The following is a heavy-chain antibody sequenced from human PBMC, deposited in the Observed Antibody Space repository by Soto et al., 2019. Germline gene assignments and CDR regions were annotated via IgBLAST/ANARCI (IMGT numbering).Heavy chain of an antibody. V-gene: IGHV3-23*01. CDR2: ISGSGGST. J-gene: IGHJ5*02. CDR1: GFTFSSYA. D-gene: IGHD2-2*01. CDR3: AKDPRYCSSTSCYWDWFDP. Sequence: EVQLLESGGGLVQPGGSLRLSCAASGFTFSSYAMSWVRQAPGKGLEWVSAISGSGGSTYYADSVKGRFTISRDNSKNTLYLQMNSLRAEDTAVYYCAKDPRYCSSTSCYWDWFDPWGQGTLVTVSS.